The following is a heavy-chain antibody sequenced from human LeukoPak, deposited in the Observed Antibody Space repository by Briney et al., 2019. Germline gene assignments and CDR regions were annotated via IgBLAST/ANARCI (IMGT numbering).Heavy chain of an antibody. V-gene: IGHV3-23*01. Sequence: GGSLRLSCAASGFTFSSYAMSWVRQAPGKGLEWVSAISGSGGSTYYADSVKGRFTISRDNAKNSLYLQMNSLRAEDTAVYYCASAELRYFDWLSSNYFDYWGQGTLVTVSS. CDR2: ISGSGGST. CDR1: GFTFSSYA. D-gene: IGHD3-9*01. CDR3: ASAELRYFDWLSSNYFDY. J-gene: IGHJ4*02.